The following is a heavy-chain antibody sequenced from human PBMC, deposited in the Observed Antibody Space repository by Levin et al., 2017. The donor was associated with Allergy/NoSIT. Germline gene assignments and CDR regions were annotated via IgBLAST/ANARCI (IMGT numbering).Heavy chain of an antibody. V-gene: IGHV3-30-3*01. CDR3: ARDVFSLPDFWNRLNGMDV. CDR1: GFTFSSYA. CDR2: ISYDGSNK. J-gene: IGHJ6*02. D-gene: IGHD3-3*01. Sequence: GGSLRLSCAASGFTFSSYAMHWVRQAPGKGLEWVAVISYDGSNKYYADSVKGRFTISRDNSKNTLYLQMNSLRAEDTAVYYCARDVFSLPDFWNRLNGMDVWGQGTTVTVSS.